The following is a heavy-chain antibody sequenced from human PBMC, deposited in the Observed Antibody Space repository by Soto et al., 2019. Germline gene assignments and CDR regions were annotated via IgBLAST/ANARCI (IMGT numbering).Heavy chain of an antibody. CDR3: ASTWYSSGWGWFDP. J-gene: IGHJ5*02. CDR2: ISGSGTTI. V-gene: IGHV3-48*01. Sequence: EVQLVESGGGLVQPGGSLRLSCAASGFTFSSYSMNWVRQAPGKGLEWVSYISGSGTTIYYADSVKGRFTVSRDNAKNSLYLQMNSLRAEDMAVYYCASTWYSSGWGWFDPWGQGTLVTVSS. D-gene: IGHD6-19*01. CDR1: GFTFSSYS.